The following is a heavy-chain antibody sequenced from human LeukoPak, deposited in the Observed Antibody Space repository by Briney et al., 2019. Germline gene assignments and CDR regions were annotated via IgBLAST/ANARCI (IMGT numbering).Heavy chain of an antibody. CDR1: GYTFTSYD. D-gene: IGHD3-10*01. CDR3: ARRRTYYYGSGTHNWFDP. V-gene: IGHV1-8*01. J-gene: IGHJ5*02. CDR2: MNPNSGNT. Sequence: ASVKVSCKASGYTFTSYDINWVRQATGQGLEWMGWMNPNSGNTGYAQKFQGRVTMTRNTSISTAYMELSSLRSEDTAVYYCARRRTYYYGSGTHNWFDPWGQGTLVTVSS.